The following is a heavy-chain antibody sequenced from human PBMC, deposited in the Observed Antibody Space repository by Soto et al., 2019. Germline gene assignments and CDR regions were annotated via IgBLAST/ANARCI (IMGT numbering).Heavy chain of an antibody. V-gene: IGHV1-2*04. CDR3: ARGTQVTYWNLDL. CDR1: GYTFTGYY. J-gene: IGHJ2*01. Sequence: QVQLVQSGAEVKKPGASVKVSCKASGYTFTGYYMHWVRQAPGQGLEWMGWINPNSGRTSYAQKFQGWITMTTDTSISTAYIELSRLRSDSTAVYYGARGTQVTYWNLDLWGRGTLVTVSS. D-gene: IGHD5-18*01. CDR2: INPNSGRT.